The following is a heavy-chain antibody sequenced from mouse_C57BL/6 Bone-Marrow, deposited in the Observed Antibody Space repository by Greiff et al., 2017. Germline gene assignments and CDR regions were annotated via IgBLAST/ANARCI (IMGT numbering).Heavy chain of an antibody. Sequence: EVQGVESGGGLVKPGGSLKLSCAASGFTFSSYAMSWVRQTPEKRLEWVATISDGGSYTYYPDNVKGRFTISRDNAKNNLYLQMSHLKSEDTAMYDCARALITTVSYVDYWGQGTTLTVSS. J-gene: IGHJ2*01. D-gene: IGHD1-1*01. CDR3: ARALITTVSYVDY. CDR1: GFTFSSYA. CDR2: ISDGGSYT. V-gene: IGHV5-4*01.